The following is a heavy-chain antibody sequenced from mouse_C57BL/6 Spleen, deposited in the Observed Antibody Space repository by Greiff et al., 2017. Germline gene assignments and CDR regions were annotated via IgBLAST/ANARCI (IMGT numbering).Heavy chain of an antibody. CDR1: GYTFTDYY. CDR3: ARGGYGSSQYYFDY. D-gene: IGHD1-1*01. Sequence: EVQLQQSGPELVKPGASVKISCKASGYTFTDYYMNWVKQSHGKSLEWIGDINPNNGGTSYNQKFKGKATLTVDKSSSTAYMELRSLTSEDSAVYYCARGGYGSSQYYFDYWGQGTTLTVSS. J-gene: IGHJ2*01. V-gene: IGHV1-26*01. CDR2: INPNNGGT.